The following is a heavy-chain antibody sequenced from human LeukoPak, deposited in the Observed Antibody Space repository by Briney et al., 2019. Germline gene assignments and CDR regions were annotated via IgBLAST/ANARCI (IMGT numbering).Heavy chain of an antibody. D-gene: IGHD6-13*01. CDR3: ARHDSPYSSSWYYYYYYMDV. V-gene: IGHV4-39*01. J-gene: IGHJ6*03. Sequence: PSETLSLTCTVSGGSISSSSYYWGWIRQPPGKDLEWIGSIYYSGSTYNNPSLKSRVTISVDTSKNQFSLKLSSVTAADTAMYYCARHDSPYSSSWYYYYYYMDVWGRGTTVTVSS. CDR1: GGSISSSSYY. CDR2: IYYSGST.